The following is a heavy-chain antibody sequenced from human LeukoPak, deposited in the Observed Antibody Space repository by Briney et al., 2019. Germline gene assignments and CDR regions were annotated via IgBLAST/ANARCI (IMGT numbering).Heavy chain of an antibody. CDR2: IKQDGNEK. CDR1: GFTFSRYW. V-gene: IGHV3-7*01. D-gene: IGHD4-11*01. Sequence: PGGSLRLSCAASGFTFSRYWMNWVRQAPGKGLEWMANIKQDGNEKYYVDSVKGRFSISRDNAKNSLYLQMDSLRAEDTAVYYCAKEGAYPIVTYDSWGQGALVTVSS. J-gene: IGHJ5*01. CDR3: AKEGAYPIVTYDS.